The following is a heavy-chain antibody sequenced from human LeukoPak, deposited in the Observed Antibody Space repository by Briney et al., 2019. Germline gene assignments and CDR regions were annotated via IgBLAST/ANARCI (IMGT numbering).Heavy chain of an antibody. CDR3: ARGPYYYGSGSYLY. V-gene: IGHV4-61*02. D-gene: IGHD3-10*01. Sequence: PSETLSLTCTVSGGSISSGSYYWSWIRQPAGKGLEWIGRIYTSGSTNYNPSLKSRVTISVDTSKNQFSLKLSSVTAADTAVYYCARGPYYYGSGSYLYWGQGTLVTVSS. CDR2: IYTSGST. CDR1: GGSISSGSYY. J-gene: IGHJ1*01.